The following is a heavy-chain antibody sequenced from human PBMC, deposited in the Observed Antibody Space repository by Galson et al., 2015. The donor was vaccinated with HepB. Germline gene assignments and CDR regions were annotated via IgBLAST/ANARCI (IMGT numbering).Heavy chain of an antibody. D-gene: IGHD2/OR15-2a*01. CDR1: GYSFTSYW. CDR3: ARRRTAAAQSTTTSGGMDV. CDR2: IDPSDSYT. Sequence: QSGAEVKKPGESLRISCKGSGYSFTSYWISWVRQMPGKGLEWMGRIDPSDSYTNYSPSFQGHVTISADKSISTAYPQWSSLKASDTAMYYCARRRTAAAQSTTTSGGMDVWGQGTTVIVSS. J-gene: IGHJ6*02. V-gene: IGHV5-10-1*01.